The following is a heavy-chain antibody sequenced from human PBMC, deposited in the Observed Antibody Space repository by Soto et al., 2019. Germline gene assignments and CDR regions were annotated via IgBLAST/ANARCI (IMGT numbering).Heavy chain of an antibody. V-gene: IGHV4-38-2*01. CDR1: GYSISSGYY. CDR3: ARTYDILTGYSDY. D-gene: IGHD3-9*01. Sequence: SETLSRTFAVSGYSISSGYYWGWIRQPPGKGLEWIGSIYHSGSTYYNPSLKGRVTISVDTSKNQFSLKLSSVTAADTAVYYCARTYDILTGYSDYWGHGTLVTVSS. CDR2: IYHSGST. J-gene: IGHJ4*01.